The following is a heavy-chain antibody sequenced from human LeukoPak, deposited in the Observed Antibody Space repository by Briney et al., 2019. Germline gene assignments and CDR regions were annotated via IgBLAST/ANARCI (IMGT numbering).Heavy chain of an antibody. CDR3: ARKRGTTVTASFGLQPIYYYYYCMDV. J-gene: IGHJ6*03. D-gene: IGHD4-11*01. CDR2: IYYSGNT. CDR1: GGSIGKSSYY. Sequence: SETLSLTCTVSGGSIGKSSYYWGWIRQPPGRGLEWIGSIYYSGNTYYNPSLRSRVTISVDTSKNQFSLKLSSVTAADTAVYYCARKRGTTVTASFGLQPIYYYYYCMDVWGKGTTVTVSS. V-gene: IGHV4-39*01.